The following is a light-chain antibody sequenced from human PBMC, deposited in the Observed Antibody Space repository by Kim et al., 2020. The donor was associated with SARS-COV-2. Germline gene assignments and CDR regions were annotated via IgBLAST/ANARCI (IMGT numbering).Light chain of an antibody. CDR2: GDI. V-gene: IGLV1-40*01. CDR3: QSYDNSLSGYV. CDR1: TSNIGEGYA. J-gene: IGLJ1*01. Sequence: QGVTVSCTGITSNIGEGYAEHWYQQLPGTAPKLLIYGDINRPSGVPDRFSGSKSGTSASLAITGLQTEDEADYYCQSYDNSLSGYVFGTGTKVTVL.